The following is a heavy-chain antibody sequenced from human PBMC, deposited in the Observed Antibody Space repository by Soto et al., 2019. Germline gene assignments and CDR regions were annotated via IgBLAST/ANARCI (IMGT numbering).Heavy chain of an antibody. Sequence: PGGSLRLSCAASGFTFSSYGMHWVRQAPGKGLEWVAVISYDGSNKYYADSVKGRFTISRDNSKNTLYLQMNSLRAEDTAVYYCAKDSPTLGWLAQDYDYWGQGTLVTVSS. CDR2: ISYDGSNK. J-gene: IGHJ4*02. CDR1: GFTFSSYG. CDR3: AKDSPTLGWLAQDYDY. D-gene: IGHD6-19*01. V-gene: IGHV3-30*18.